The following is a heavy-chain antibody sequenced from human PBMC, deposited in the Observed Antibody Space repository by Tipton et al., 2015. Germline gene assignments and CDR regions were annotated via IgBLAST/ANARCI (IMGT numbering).Heavy chain of an antibody. CDR1: GGSFSGYS. CDR3: ARVGSSTSWYPFDY. D-gene: IGHD6-13*01. J-gene: IGHJ4*02. V-gene: IGHV4-34*01. Sequence: TLSLTCDVYGGSFSGYSWNWIRQPPGKGLEWIGEINHSGSTNYNPSLKSRVTISVDTSKNQFSLNLNSVTAADTAVYYCARVGSSTSWYPFDYWGQGTLVTVSS. CDR2: INHSGST.